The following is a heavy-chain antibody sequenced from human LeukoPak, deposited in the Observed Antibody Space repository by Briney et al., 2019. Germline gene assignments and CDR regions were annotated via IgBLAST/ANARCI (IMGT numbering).Heavy chain of an antibody. CDR2: ISFDGSNK. J-gene: IGHJ3*02. Sequence: GGSLRLSCAASGFTFSSYAIHCVRQAPGKGLEWVAVISFDGSNKYYADSVKGRFSISRDNSKNTLYLQMNSLRAEDTAVYYCAREYCSSTSCYDVFDIWGQGTMVTVSS. CDR1: GFTFSSYA. D-gene: IGHD2-2*01. V-gene: IGHV3-30*04. CDR3: AREYCSSTSCYDVFDI.